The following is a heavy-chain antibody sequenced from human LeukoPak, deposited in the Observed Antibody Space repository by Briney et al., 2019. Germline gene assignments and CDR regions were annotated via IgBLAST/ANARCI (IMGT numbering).Heavy chain of an antibody. V-gene: IGHV3-30*19. Sequence: PGRSLRLSCAASGFTFSSYGMHWVRQAPGKGLEWVSFLSSDGSNKYYADSVKGRFIISRDNSKNTLYLQMNSLRVEDTAVYYCARDPLLTTVTTSAFDIWGQGTMVTVSS. CDR2: LSSDGSNK. J-gene: IGHJ3*02. CDR1: GFTFSSYG. D-gene: IGHD4-17*01. CDR3: ARDPLLTTVTTSAFDI.